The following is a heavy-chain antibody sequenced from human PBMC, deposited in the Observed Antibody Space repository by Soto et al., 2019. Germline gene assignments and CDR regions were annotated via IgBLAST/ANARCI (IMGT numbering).Heavy chain of an antibody. Sequence: ASVKVSCKASGYTFTGYYMHWVRQAPGQGLEWMGWINPNSGGTNYAQKFQGRVTMTRDTSISTAYMELSRLRSDDTAVYYCARAPRLRYSAPDYWGQGTLATVSS. V-gene: IGHV1-2*02. D-gene: IGHD3-9*01. J-gene: IGHJ4*02. CDR1: GYTFTGYY. CDR3: ARAPRLRYSAPDY. CDR2: INPNSGGT.